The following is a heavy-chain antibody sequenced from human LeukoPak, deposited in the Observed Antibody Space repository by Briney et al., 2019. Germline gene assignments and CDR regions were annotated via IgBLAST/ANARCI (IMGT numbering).Heavy chain of an antibody. D-gene: IGHD3-10*01. CDR1: GFTVSSYY. V-gene: IGHV3-66*02. J-gene: IGHJ6*02. CDR3: ARNSRYSFGSGQYGMDV. Sequence: GGSLSLPCAASGFTVSSYYMTWVRQAPGKRLEWVSVIYSGGSTYYADSVKGRFTNSRDNSKNTLYLQMNSLRAEDTAVYYCARNSRYSFGSGQYGMDVWGQGTTVTVSS. CDR2: IYSGGST.